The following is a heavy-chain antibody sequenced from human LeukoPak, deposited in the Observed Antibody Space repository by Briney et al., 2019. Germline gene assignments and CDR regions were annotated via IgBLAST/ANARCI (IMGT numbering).Heavy chain of an antibody. J-gene: IGHJ4*02. CDR3: ARFARGVYDSSGYPTDYFDY. V-gene: IGHV4-59*12. Sequence: SETLSLTCTVSGVSISSYYWSWIRQPPGKGLEWIGYIYYSGSTNYNPSLKSRVTISVDTSKNQFSLKLSSVTAADTAVYYCARFARGVYDSSGYPTDYFDYWGQGTLVTVSS. CDR1: GVSISSYY. CDR2: IYYSGST. D-gene: IGHD3-22*01.